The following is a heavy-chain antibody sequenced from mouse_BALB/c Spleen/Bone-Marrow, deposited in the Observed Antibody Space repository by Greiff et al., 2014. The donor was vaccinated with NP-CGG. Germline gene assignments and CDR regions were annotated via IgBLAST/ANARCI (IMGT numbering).Heavy chain of an antibody. CDR2: ISSGGSYT. CDR3: ARPLTGAYFDY. Sequence: EVQLVESGGGLVKPGGSLKLSCAASGFAFSSYDMSWVRQTPEKRLEWVATISSGGSYTYYPDSVKGRFTISRDNARNTLYLQMSSLRSEDTALYYCARPLTGAYFDYWSQGTTLTVSS. J-gene: IGHJ2*01. V-gene: IGHV5-9*02. D-gene: IGHD4-1*01. CDR1: GFAFSSYD.